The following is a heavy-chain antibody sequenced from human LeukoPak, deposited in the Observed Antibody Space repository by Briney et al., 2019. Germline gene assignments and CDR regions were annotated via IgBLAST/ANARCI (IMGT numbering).Heavy chain of an antibody. CDR2: IKQDGNEK. Sequence: GGSLRLSCAASGYTFTTYWMGWVRQAPGKGLEWVASIKQDGNEKYYVDSVKGRFTISRDSAEKTLYLQMKSLKAEDTAFYYCARPLLYYYGSETYFWFDLWGQGTLVTVSS. CDR3: ARPLLYYYGSETYFWFDL. CDR1: GYTFTTYW. V-gene: IGHV3-7*01. J-gene: IGHJ5*02. D-gene: IGHD3-10*01.